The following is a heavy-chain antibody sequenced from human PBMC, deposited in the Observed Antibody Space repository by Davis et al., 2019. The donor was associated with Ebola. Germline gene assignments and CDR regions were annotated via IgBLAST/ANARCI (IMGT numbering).Heavy chain of an antibody. CDR2: VTWDGGTT. V-gene: IGHV3-43*01. CDR3: VKDTNPYLGGNFDS. CDR1: GFKFGDYT. J-gene: IGHJ4*02. Sequence: PGGSLRLSCAASGFKFGDYTMHWVRQSPGKGLEWVSLVTWDGGTTYYSDSVRGRFTMSRDSSKNSLYLQMNSLRPEDTAFYYCVKDTNPYLGGNFDSWGQGTLVTVSS. D-gene: IGHD3-16*01.